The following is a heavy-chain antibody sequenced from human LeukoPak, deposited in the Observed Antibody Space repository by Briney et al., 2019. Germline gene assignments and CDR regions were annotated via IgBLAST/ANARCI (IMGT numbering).Heavy chain of an antibody. CDR2: ISWNSGSI. J-gene: IGHJ4*02. CDR1: GFTFDDYA. D-gene: IGHD4-17*01. CDR3: AREFTVTSLDY. V-gene: IGHV3-9*01. Sequence: PGRSLRLSCAASGFTFDDYAMHWVRQAPGKGLEWVSGISWNSGSIGYADSVKGRFTISRDNAKNSLYLQMNSLRAEDTAVYYCAREFTVTSLDYWGQGTLVTVSS.